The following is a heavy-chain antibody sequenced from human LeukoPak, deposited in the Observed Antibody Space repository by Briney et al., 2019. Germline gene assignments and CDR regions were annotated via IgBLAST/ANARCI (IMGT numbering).Heavy chain of an antibody. J-gene: IGHJ6*02. V-gene: IGHV1-2*02. CDR1: GYTFTGYY. CDR2: INPNSGGT. D-gene: IGHD6-13*01. CDR3: ARAFDSSSWKNYYYYGMDV. Sequence: ASVKVSCKASGYTFTGYYMHWVRQAPGQGLEWMGWINPNSGGTNYAQKFQGRVTMTRDTSISTAYMELSRLRSDDTAVYYCARAFDSSSWKNYYYYGMDVWGQGTTVTVSS.